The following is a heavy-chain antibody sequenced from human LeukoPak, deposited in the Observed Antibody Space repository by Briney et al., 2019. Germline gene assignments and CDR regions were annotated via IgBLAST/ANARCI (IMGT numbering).Heavy chain of an antibody. V-gene: IGHV3-23*01. CDR2: ISDSGGST. D-gene: IGHD2/OR15-2a*01. Sequence: GGSLRLSWAASGFTFSSYAMSWVRQAPGKGLEWVSAISDSGGSTYYADSVKGRFTISRDNSKNTLFLQMNSLRAEDTAVYYCAKGISSTDSWGQGTLVTVSS. J-gene: IGHJ4*02. CDR1: GFTFSSYA. CDR3: AKGISSTDS.